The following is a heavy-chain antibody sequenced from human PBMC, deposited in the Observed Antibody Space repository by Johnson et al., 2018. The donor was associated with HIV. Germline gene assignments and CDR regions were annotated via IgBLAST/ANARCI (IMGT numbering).Heavy chain of an antibody. CDR2: IPYDGSKT. J-gene: IGHJ3*02. V-gene: IGHV3-30*02. CDR1: GFSFSHYG. D-gene: IGHD2-21*01. CDR3: ANSDSSEMKLGAFDI. Sequence: QVQLVESGGGVVQPGGSLRLSCVASGFSFSHYGMHWVRQGPGKGLEWVAFIPYDGSKTYYGDSVKGRLTISRDNSKNTLYLQMNSLIAEDTAVYYCANSDSSEMKLGAFDIWGQGTMVTVS.